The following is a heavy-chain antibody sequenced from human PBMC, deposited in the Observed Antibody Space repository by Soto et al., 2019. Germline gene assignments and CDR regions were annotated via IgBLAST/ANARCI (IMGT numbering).Heavy chain of an antibody. CDR3: ARPSRGAHGMDV. CDR1: GYTFNIYL. V-gene: IGHV5-51*01. J-gene: IGHJ6*02. CDR2: IYPGDSDT. Sequence: GESLNLSFNASGYTFNIYLMGWVRQTPGKGLEWMGIIYPGDSDTKYSPSFQGQVTISVDKSTSTAYLQWSSLKASDSAMYYCARPSRGAHGMDVWGQGTTVTGSS.